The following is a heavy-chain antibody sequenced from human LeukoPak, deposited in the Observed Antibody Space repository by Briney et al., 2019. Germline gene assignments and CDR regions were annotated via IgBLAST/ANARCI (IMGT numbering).Heavy chain of an antibody. D-gene: IGHD3-10*02. CDR1: GGSISSGGYY. Sequence: PSQTLSLTCTVSGGSISSGGYYWSWIRQHPGKGLEWIGYIYYSGSTYYNPSLKSRVTISVDTSKNQFSLKLSSVTAADTAVYYCARDVRGVMDYYYMDVWGKGTTVTVSS. CDR2: IYYSGST. CDR3: ARDVRGVMDYYYMDV. J-gene: IGHJ6*03. V-gene: IGHV4-31*03.